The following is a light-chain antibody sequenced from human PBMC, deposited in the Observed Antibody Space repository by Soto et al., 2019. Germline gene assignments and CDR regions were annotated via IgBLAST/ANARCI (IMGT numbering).Light chain of an antibody. Sequence: VLTQSPATLSVSPGERVTLSCRASQSVSSLLAWYQQKPGHAPRLLIYSTSTRATGIPARFSGSGSGTEFTLTISSLQSEDFAIYYCQQYHYWPYTFGQGTNLEIK. CDR3: QQYHYWPYT. CDR1: QSVSSL. J-gene: IGKJ2*01. CDR2: STS. V-gene: IGKV3-15*01.